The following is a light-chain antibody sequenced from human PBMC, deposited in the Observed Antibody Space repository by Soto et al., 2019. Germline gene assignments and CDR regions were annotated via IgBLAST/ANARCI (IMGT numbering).Light chain of an antibody. CDR3: QQYNNWPRT. J-gene: IGKJ1*01. Sequence: EIVMTQSPATLSVSPGERATLSCRASQSVSSDLAWYQQKPGHAPRLLIYGASTRATAIPARFSGSGSGTEFTLTISSLQSEDFAVYYCQQYNNWPRTFGQGTKV. V-gene: IGKV3-15*01. CDR1: QSVSSD. CDR2: GAS.